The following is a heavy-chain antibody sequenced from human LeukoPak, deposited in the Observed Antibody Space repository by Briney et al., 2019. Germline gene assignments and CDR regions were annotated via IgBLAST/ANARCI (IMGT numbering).Heavy chain of an antibody. D-gene: IGHD2-2*02. J-gene: IGHJ4*02. CDR1: GFTFSSYA. Sequence: PGRSLRLSCAASGFTFSSYAMHWVRQAPGKGLEWVAVISYDGSNKYYADSVKGRFTISRDNSKNTLYLQMNSLRAEDTAVYYCARARLGYCSSTSCYTDDIVRYHFVYWGQGTLVTVSS. V-gene: IGHV3-30-3*01. CDR2: ISYDGSNK. CDR3: ARARLGYCSSTSCYTDDIVRYHFVY.